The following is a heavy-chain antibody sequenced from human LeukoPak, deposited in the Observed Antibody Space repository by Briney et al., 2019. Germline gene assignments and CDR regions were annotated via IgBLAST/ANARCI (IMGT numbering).Heavy chain of an antibody. J-gene: IGHJ4*02. V-gene: IGHV4-34*01. Sequence: SETLFLTCAVYGGSFSGYYWSWIRQPPGKGLEWIGEINHSGSTNYNPSLKSRVTISVDTSKNQFSLKLSSVTAADTAVYYCARGRSYYYDSRVISGPRLNFDYWGQGTLVTVSS. CDR1: GGSFSGYY. D-gene: IGHD3-22*01. CDR2: INHSGST. CDR3: ARGRSYYYDSRVISGPRLNFDY.